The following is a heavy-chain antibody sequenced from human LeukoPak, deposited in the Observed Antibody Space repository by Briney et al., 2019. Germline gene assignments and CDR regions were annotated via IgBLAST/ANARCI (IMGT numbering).Heavy chain of an antibody. Sequence: ASVKISCKASGYTFTTYYMHFVRQAPGQGLEWMGIINPTSSSTSYAQKFQGRVTMTRDTSTSTVYLELSSLRSEDTAVYYCASSAGNCSSTSCYAGVYSYNGMDVWGQGTTVTVSS. CDR2: INPTSSST. D-gene: IGHD2-2*03. CDR3: ASSAGNCSSTSCYAGVYSYNGMDV. V-gene: IGHV1-46*01. J-gene: IGHJ6*02. CDR1: GYTFTTYY.